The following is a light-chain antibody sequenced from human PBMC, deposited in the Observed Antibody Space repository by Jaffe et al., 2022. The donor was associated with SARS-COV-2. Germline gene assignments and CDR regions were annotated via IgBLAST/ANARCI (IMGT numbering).Light chain of an antibody. J-gene: IGLJ2*01. Sequence: QSALTQPASVSGSPGQSITISCTGTSSDVGDYRSVSWYQQHPGKVPKLIIYDVSNRPSGVSYRFSGSKSGNTASLTISGLQAEDEADYYCSSYTGSSTTLVVFGGGTKLTVL. V-gene: IGLV2-14*03. CDR1: SSDVGDYRS. CDR2: DVS. CDR3: SSYTGSSTTLVV.